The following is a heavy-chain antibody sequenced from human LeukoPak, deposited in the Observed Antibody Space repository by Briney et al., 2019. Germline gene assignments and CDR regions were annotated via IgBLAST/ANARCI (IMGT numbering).Heavy chain of an antibody. CDR1: GFTFSSSW. D-gene: IGHD3-16*01. Sequence: GGSLRLPCVASGFTFSSSWMHWVRQAPGKGLEWVAIIWYDGSNKYYADSVKGRFTISRDNSKNTLYLQMNSLRAEDTAVYYCAREFGKYYFDYWGQGTLVTVSS. V-gene: IGHV3-33*08. CDR3: AREFGKYYFDY. J-gene: IGHJ4*02. CDR2: IWYDGSNK.